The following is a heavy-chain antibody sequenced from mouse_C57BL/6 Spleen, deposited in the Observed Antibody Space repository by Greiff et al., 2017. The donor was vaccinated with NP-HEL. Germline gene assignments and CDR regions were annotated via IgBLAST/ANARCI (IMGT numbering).Heavy chain of an antibody. CDR2: IDPEDGDT. CDR1: GFNIKDYY. D-gene: IGHD1-1*01. V-gene: IGHV14-1*01. J-gene: IGHJ3*01. CDR3: TPYYDGSSPWFAY. Sequence: EVQLQQSGAELVRPGASVKLSCTASGFNIKDYYMHWVKQRPEQGLEWIGRIDPEDGDTEYAPKFQGKATMTADTSSNTAYLQRSSLTSEDTAVYYCTPYYDGSSPWFAYWGQGTLVTVSA.